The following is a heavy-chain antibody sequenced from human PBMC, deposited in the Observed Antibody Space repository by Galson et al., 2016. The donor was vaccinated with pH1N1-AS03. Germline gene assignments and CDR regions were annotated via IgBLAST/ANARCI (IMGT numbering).Heavy chain of an antibody. CDR2: IRHDGSNR. CDR3: AQDRVNGIDAKTRWFAP. CDR1: GFTFSSYG. Sequence: SLRLSCAASGFTFSSYGMHWVRQAPGKGLEWVTFIRHDGSNRYYADSVKGRFTISRDNSKNTLFLQMNSLRPEDTAVYYCAQDRVNGIDAKTRWFAPWGQGAQVTVSS. D-gene: IGHD1-1*01. V-gene: IGHV3-30*02. J-gene: IGHJ5*02.